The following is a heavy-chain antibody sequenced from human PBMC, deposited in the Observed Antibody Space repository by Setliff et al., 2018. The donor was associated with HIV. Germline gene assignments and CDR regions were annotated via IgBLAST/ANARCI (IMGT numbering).Heavy chain of an antibody. CDR1: GGSFSGYY. J-gene: IGHJ4*02. D-gene: IGHD5-18*01. V-gene: IGHV4-34*01. CDR2: IYYTGST. Sequence: PSETLSLTCAVYGGSFSGYYWTWIRQHPRKGLEWIGYIYYTGSTYYNPSLKSRVTISVDTSKNQFSLKLSSVTAADTAVHYCARTLRTAAMGYFDYWGQGTLVTVSS. CDR3: ARTLRTAAMGYFDY.